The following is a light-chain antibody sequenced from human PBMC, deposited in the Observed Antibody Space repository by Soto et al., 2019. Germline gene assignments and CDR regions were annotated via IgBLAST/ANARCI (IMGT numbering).Light chain of an antibody. V-gene: IGLV2-14*01. CDR1: NSNVGGYDY. J-gene: IGLJ1*01. CDR3: SSYTSSGTYV. Sequence: QSALTQPASVSGSAGQSITISCTGRNSNVGGYDYVSWYQQHPGTAPKVMIYEVRYRPSGVSNRFSGSKSGNTASLTIFGLQAEDEADYYCSSYTSSGTYVFGTGTKLTVL. CDR2: EVR.